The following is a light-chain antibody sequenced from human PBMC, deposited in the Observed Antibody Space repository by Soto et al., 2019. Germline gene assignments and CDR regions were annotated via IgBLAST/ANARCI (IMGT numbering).Light chain of an antibody. CDR2: AAS. V-gene: IGKV1-12*01. CDR1: QDISSW. CDR3: QQTKSPGT. J-gene: IGKJ1*01. Sequence: DIQMTQSPSSLSASVGDRITISCRASQDISSWLAWYQHEPGQAPKLLIYAASRLHSGVPSRFSVSGSGTDFTLTIRNLQPEDFTTYYCQQTKSPGTFGQGTKVDI.